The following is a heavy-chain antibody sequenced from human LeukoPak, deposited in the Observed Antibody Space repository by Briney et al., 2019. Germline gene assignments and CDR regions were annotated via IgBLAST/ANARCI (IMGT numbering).Heavy chain of an antibody. J-gene: IGHJ4*02. CDR2: IGIAGDT. D-gene: IGHD1-26*01. V-gene: IGHV3-13*01. Sequence: GPSLRLSCAASGFTFSNYDMHWVRHVTGKGLEWVSGIGIAGDTYHVDSVKDRMTISSGTAKNSLCLQMNSLRSGDTAVYYCAKDERWELLFNLYWGQGTLVTVSS. CDR3: AKDERWELLFNLY. CDR1: GFTFSNYD.